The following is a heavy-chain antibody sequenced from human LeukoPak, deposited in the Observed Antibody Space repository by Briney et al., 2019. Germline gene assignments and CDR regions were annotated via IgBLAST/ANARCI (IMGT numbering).Heavy chain of an antibody. V-gene: IGHV1-18*01. Sequence: GASVKVSCKASGYTFTSYGISWVRQAPGQGLEWMGWISAYNCNTNYAQKLQGRVTMTTDTSTSTAYKELRSLRSDDTAGYYCARDQDIVVVVAATQVYYMDVWGKGTTVTVSS. CDR1: GYTFTSYG. CDR3: ARDQDIVVVVAATQVYYMDV. CDR2: ISAYNCNT. J-gene: IGHJ6*03. D-gene: IGHD2-15*01.